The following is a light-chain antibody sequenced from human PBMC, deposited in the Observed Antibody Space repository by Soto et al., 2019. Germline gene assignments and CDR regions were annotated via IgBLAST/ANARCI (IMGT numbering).Light chain of an antibody. CDR1: QSVSSN. Sequence: EIVLIQSPATLSLSTGERATLSCRASQSVSSNLAWYQQKPGQSPRLLIYDASNRATGIPARFSGSGSGTDFTLTISRLEPEDFAVYYCQQYSRTFGQGTKVDIK. CDR3: QQYSRT. J-gene: IGKJ1*01. V-gene: IGKV3D-11*03. CDR2: DAS.